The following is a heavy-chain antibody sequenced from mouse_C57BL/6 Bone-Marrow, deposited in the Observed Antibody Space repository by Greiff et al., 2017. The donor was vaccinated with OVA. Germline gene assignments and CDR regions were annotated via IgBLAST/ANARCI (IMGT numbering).Heavy chain of an antibody. CDR2: IYTGAGDP. V-gene: IGHV1-82*01. J-gene: IGHJ4*01. CDR3: ARTCYVFLCY. Sequence: QVQLQQSGPELVKPGASVKISCKASGYAFSSSWMNWVKQRPGQGLEWIGRIYTGAGDPTYNGKFKGKATLTADKSSSTAYMHVSSLASEDSAVYFCARTCYVFLCYWGQGASVTVSS. D-gene: IGHD2-10*01. CDR1: GYAFSSSW.